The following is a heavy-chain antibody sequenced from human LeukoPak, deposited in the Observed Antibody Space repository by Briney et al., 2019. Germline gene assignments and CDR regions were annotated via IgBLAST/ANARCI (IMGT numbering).Heavy chain of an antibody. J-gene: IGHJ4*02. CDR2: IIPIFGTA. D-gene: IGHD1-7*01. V-gene: IGHV1-69*05. Sequence: SVKVSCKASGGTYSSYAISWVRQAPGQGLEWMGGIIPIFGTANYAQKFQGRVTITTDESTSTAYMELSSLRSEDTAVYYCARGGGSITGTTGYFDYWGQGTLVTVSS. CDR3: ARGGGSITGTTGYFDY. CDR1: GGTYSSYA.